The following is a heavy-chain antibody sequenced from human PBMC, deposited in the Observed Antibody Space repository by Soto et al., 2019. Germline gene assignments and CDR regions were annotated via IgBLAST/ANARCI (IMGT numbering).Heavy chain of an antibody. J-gene: IGHJ4*01. CDR3: ARGEQYSGRIFDY. Sequence: SQTLSLTCAITGDSVSSNSAGWSWVRQSPSRGLEWLGRTYYRSKWYYEYAVSVRGRITINPDTSKKQYSLQLNSVTPEDTAVYFCARGEQYSGRIFDYWGQGTLVTVSS. CDR2: TYYRSKWYY. D-gene: IGHD1-26*01. V-gene: IGHV6-1*01. CDR1: GDSVSSNSAG.